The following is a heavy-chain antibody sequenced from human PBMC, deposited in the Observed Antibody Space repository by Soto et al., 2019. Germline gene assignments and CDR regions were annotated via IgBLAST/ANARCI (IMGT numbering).Heavy chain of an antibody. CDR1: GVSITSSSYC. V-gene: IGHV4-39*01. CDR3: ARMLPRGRKFDH. D-gene: IGHD3-16*01. CDR2: ICYSGSP. Sequence: SETLSLTCTVSGVSITSSSYCWGWIRQPPGKGLEWIANICYSGSPYYNPSLKSRVTTSVDTSQNELSLSLISVTTSDTAIYYCARMLPRGRKFDHWGQGTPVTVSS. J-gene: IGHJ4*02.